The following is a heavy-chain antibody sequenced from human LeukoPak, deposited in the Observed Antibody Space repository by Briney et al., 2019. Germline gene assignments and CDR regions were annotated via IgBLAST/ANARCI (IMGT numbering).Heavy chain of an antibody. J-gene: IGHJ3*02. CDR2: IYYSGST. V-gene: IGHV4-59*08. Sequence: SETLSLTCTVSGCSISSYFWSWIRQSPGKGLEWIGYIYYSGSTNYNPSLKSRVTISVDTSKNQFSLKLSSVTAADTAVYYCARSGYYDSSGYDAFDIWGQGTMVTVSS. CDR1: GCSISSYF. D-gene: IGHD3-22*01. CDR3: ARSGYYDSSGYDAFDI.